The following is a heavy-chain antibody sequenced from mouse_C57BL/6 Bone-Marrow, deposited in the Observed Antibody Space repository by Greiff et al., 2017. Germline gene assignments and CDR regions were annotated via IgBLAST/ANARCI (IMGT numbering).Heavy chain of an antibody. CDR2: IHPNSGST. Sequence: QVQLQQSGAELVKPGASVKLSCKASGYTFTSYWMHWVKQRPGQGLEWIGMIHPNSGSTNYNEKFKSKATLTVDKSSSTAYMQLSSLTSEDSAVYYCARGLLLRFYAMDYWGQGTSVTVSS. CDR1: GYTFTSYW. D-gene: IGHD1-1*01. CDR3: ARGLLLRFYAMDY. V-gene: IGHV1-64*01. J-gene: IGHJ4*01.